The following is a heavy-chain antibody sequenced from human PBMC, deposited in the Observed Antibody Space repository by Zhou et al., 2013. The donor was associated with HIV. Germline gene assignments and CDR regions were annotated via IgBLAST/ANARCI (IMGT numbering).Heavy chain of an antibody. J-gene: IGHJ4*02. CDR2: INPSGGST. CDR1: GDRFGTYA. CDR3: ARANSGDSLGYFDY. Sequence: QVQLEQSGAEVKKPGSSVRVSCRASGDRFGTYAMNWVRQAPGQGLEWMGIINPSGGSTSYAQKFQGRVTMTRDTSTSTVYMELSSLRSEDTAVYYCARANSGDSLGYFDYWGQGTLVTVSS. V-gene: IGHV1-46*01. D-gene: IGHD5-18*01.